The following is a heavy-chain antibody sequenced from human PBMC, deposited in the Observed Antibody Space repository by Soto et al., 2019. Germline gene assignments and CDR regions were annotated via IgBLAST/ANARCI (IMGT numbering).Heavy chain of an antibody. J-gene: IGHJ6*02. V-gene: IGHV2-5*01. D-gene: IGHD3-10*01. Sequence: QVTLKESGPTLVTPTQPLTLTCTFSGFSLSTSGVGVGWVRQPQGKALEWLALIYANDDKSFSTSLKSRTTITMDTANNQMGFTMTNLDPVDTAKYDCSHMWGSGLYGMDVWGQGTTVTVSS. CDR1: GFSLSTSGVG. CDR2: IYANDDK. CDR3: SHMWGSGLYGMDV.